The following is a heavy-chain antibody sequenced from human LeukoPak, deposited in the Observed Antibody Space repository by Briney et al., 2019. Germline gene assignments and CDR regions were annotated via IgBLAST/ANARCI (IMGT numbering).Heavy chain of an antibody. CDR2: IIPIFGTA. J-gene: IGHJ4*02. CDR1: GGTFSSYA. Sequence: SVKVSCKASGGTFSSYAISWVRQAPGQGLEWMGGIIPIFGTANYAQKFQGRVTITADESTSTAYMELSSLRSEDTAVYYRARGKDGYNYYFDYWGPGTLVTVSS. V-gene: IGHV1-69*13. D-gene: IGHD5-24*01. CDR3: ARGKDGYNYYFDY.